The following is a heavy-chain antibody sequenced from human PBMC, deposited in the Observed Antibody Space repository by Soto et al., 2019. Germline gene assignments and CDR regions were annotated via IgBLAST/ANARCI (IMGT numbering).Heavy chain of an antibody. J-gene: IGHJ6*02. D-gene: IGHD5-18*01. V-gene: IGHV5-51*01. CDR3: ATRGYSYGYNHYYYYGMDV. CDR1: GYSFTSYW. CDR2: IYPGDSDT. Sequence: PGESLKISCKGSGYSFTSYWISWVRQMPGKGLEWMGIIYPGDSDTRYSPSFQGQVTISADKSISTAYLQWSSLKASDTAMYYCATRGYSYGYNHYYYYGMDVWGQGTTVTAP.